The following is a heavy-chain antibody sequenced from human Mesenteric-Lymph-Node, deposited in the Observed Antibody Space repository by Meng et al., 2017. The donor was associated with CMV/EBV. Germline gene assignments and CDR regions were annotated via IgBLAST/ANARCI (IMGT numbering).Heavy chain of an antibody. Sequence: GESLKISCVASGFTFSNYWMYWVRQAPGKGLVWVSRINSDGRTTNYADSVKGRFTISRDNAKNTLYLQMNSLRAEDTAVYYCARDPVAVDYYGMDVWGQGTTVTVSS. CDR2: INSDGRTT. CDR1: GFTFSNYW. J-gene: IGHJ6*02. D-gene: IGHD6-19*01. CDR3: ARDPVAVDYYGMDV. V-gene: IGHV3-74*01.